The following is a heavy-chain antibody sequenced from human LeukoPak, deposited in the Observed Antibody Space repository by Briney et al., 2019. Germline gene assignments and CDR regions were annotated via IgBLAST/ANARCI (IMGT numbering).Heavy chain of an antibody. CDR1: GCTFSSYG. V-gene: IGHV3-30*18. J-gene: IGHJ4*02. Sequence: PGGSLRLSCAASGCTFSSYGMHWVRQAPGKGLEWVAVISYDGSNKYYADSVKGRFTISRDNSKNTLYLQMNSLRAEDTAVYYCAKETRREQLGLDYWGQGTLVTVSS. CDR2: ISYDGSNK. CDR3: AKETRREQLGLDY. D-gene: IGHD6-13*01.